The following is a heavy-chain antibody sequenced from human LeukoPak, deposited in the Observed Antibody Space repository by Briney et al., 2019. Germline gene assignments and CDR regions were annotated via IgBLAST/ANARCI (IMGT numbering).Heavy chain of an antibody. Sequence: GGSLSLSCAASGFTFSSYAMSWVRQAPGKGLEWVSAISGSGGSTYYADSVKGRFTISRDNSKNTLYLQMNSLRAEDTAVYYCAKDHLTRRWLQLLFILFDYWGQGTLVTVSS. J-gene: IGHJ4*02. CDR1: GFTFSSYA. D-gene: IGHD5-24*01. V-gene: IGHV3-23*01. CDR2: ISGSGGST. CDR3: AKDHLTRRWLQLLFILFDY.